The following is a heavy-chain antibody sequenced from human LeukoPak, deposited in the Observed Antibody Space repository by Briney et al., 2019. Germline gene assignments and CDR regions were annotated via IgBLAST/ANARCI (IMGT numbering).Heavy chain of an antibody. J-gene: IGHJ6*02. D-gene: IGHD3-10*01. CDR2: ISSSGSTI. Sequence: GGSLRLSCAASGFTFSNYAMSWVRQAQGKGLEGVSYISSSGSTIYYADSVKGRFTISRDNAKNSLYLQMNSLRAEDTAVYYCARDSGAYYYYYGMAVWGQGTTVTVSS. V-gene: IGHV3-48*03. CDR3: ARDSGAYYYYYGMAV. CDR1: GFTFSNYA.